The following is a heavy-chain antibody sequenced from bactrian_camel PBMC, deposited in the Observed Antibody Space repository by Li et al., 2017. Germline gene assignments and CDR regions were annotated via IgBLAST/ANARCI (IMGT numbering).Heavy chain of an antibody. Sequence: HVQLVESGGGLVQPGESLRLSCVGSGFTFSNNYMTWVCQAPGKGLEWVSSIYTGGDVTYYANSVKGRFTISKDNAKNTLYLQMNSLKVEDTAVYYCAADEKNGLGTDYQYGMDYWGKGTQVTVS. CDR2: IYTGGDVT. D-gene: IGHD5*01. CDR1: GFTFSNNY. J-gene: IGHJ7*01. V-gene: IGHV3S20*01.